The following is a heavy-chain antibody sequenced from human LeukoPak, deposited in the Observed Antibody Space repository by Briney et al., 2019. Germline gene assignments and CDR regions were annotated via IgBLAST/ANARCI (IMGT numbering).Heavy chain of an antibody. CDR1: GGSISSSSYY. D-gene: IGHD3-10*01. V-gene: IGHV4-39*07. CDR3: ARSGGVLLWFGELSEFDP. J-gene: IGHJ5*02. CDR2: IYYSGST. Sequence: PSETLSLTCTVSGGSISSSSYYWGWIRQPPGKGLEWIGSIYYSGSTYYNPSLKSRVTISVDTSKNQFSLKLSSVTAADTAVYYCARSGGVLLWFGELSEFDPWGQGTLVTVSS.